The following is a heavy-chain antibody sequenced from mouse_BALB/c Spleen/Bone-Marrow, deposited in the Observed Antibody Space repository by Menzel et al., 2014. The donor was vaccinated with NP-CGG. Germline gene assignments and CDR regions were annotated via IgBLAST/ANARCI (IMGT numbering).Heavy chain of an antibody. D-gene: IGHD2-4*01. CDR1: GFTFSSYG. V-gene: IGHV5-6-3*01. CDR3: ARDNDYYDDGAWFAY. CDR2: INSNGGST. Sequence: EVKLVESGGGLVKPGGSLKLSCAASGFTFSSYGMSWVRQTPDKRLELVATINSNGGSTYYPDSVKGRFTISRDNAKNTLYLQMSRLKSEDTAMYYCARDNDYYDDGAWFAYWGQGTLVTVSA. J-gene: IGHJ3*01.